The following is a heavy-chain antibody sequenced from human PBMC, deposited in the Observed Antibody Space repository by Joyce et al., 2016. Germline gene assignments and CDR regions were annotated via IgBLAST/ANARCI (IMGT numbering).Heavy chain of an antibody. V-gene: IGHV3-33*01. J-gene: IGHJ6*02. CDR3: ASNRNSNDGMDV. CDR2: IWYDGSDK. Sequence: QVQLVESGGGVVQPGRSLRLSCAAYGFTFSIYGLHWVRQAPGKGLGWVAVIWYDGSDKHYADSLKGRFTISRDNPKNTLYLQMNSLRAEDTAVYYCASNRNSNDGMDVWGQGTTVTVSS. D-gene: IGHD1-14*01. CDR1: GFTFSIYG.